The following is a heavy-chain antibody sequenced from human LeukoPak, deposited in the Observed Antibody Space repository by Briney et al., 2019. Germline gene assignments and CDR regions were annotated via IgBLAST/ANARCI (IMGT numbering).Heavy chain of an antibody. CDR1: GFTFDTYA. CDR2: IIGSGGRT. D-gene: IGHD5-12*01. J-gene: IGHJ4*02. Sequence: PGGSLRLSCAASGFTFDTYALSWVRQAPGRGLEWVSGIIGSGGRTYYADSVKGRFTTSRDNSKNTLYLQLNSLRAEDTAVYYCAKEGGYDWAFDYWGQGTLVTVSS. CDR3: AKEGGYDWAFDY. V-gene: IGHV3-23*01.